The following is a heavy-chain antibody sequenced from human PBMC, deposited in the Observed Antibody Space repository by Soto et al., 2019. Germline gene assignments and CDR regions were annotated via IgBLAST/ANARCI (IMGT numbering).Heavy chain of an antibody. D-gene: IGHD3-10*01. CDR2: IIPIFGTA. V-gene: IGHV1-69*01. CDR1: GGTFSSYA. J-gene: IGHJ4*02. Sequence: QVQLVQSGAEVKKPGSSVKVSCKASGGTFSSYAISWVRQAPGQGLEWMGGIIPIFGTANYAQKFQGRVTITADESTSTAYMELSSLGSEDTAVYYCATHYYGSGSYFMYYFDYWGQGTLVTVSS. CDR3: ATHYYGSGSYFMYYFDY.